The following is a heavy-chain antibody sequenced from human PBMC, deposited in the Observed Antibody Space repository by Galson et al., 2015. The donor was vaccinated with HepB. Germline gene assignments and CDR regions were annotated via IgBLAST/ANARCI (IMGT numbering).Heavy chain of an antibody. CDR2: INPSGGST. CDR3: ARETLIVVVPAALYGMDV. J-gene: IGHJ6*02. CDR1: GYTFTSYY. Sequence: SVKVSCKASGYTFTSYYMHWVRQAPGQGLEWMGIINPSGGSTSYAQKLQGRVTMTRDTSTSTVYMELSSLRSEDTAVYYCARETLIVVVPAALYGMDVWGQGTTVTVSS. D-gene: IGHD2-2*01. V-gene: IGHV1-46*01.